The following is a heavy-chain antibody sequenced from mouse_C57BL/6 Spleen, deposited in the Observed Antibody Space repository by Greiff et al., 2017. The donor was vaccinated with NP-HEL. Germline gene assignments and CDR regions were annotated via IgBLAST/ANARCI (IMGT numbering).Heavy chain of an antibody. Sequence: VQLQQSGAELVKPGASVKLSCTASGFNIKDYYMHWVKQRTEQGLEWIGRIDPEDGETKYAPNLQGKVTITADTSSNTAYLQLSSLTSEDAAVFYCARGDGNYLYYAMDYWGQGTSVTVSS. D-gene: IGHD2-1*01. CDR1: GFNIKDYY. J-gene: IGHJ4*01. CDR3: ARGDGNYLYYAMDY. V-gene: IGHV14-2*01. CDR2: IDPEDGET.